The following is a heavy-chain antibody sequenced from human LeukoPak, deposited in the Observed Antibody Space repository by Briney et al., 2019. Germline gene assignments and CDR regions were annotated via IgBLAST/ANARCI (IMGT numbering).Heavy chain of an antibody. D-gene: IGHD3-16*02. J-gene: IGHJ5*02. CDR3: ARQGVIDHNWFDP. CDR1: GYSISSGYY. Sequence: SETLSLTRAVSGYSISSGYYWGWIRQPPGKGLEWIGSIYHSGSTYYNPSLKSRVTISVDTSKNQFSLKLSSVTAADTAVYYCARQGVIDHNWFDPWGQGTLVTVSS. V-gene: IGHV4-38-2*01. CDR2: IYHSGST.